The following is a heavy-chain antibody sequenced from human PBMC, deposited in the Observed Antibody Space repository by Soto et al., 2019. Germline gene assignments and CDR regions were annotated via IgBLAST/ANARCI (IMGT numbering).Heavy chain of an antibody. Sequence: VASVKVSCKVSGGTFSSHAISWVRQAPGQGLEWMGGIIPFFKATSFAQKFQGRVTITADDSTSTAYMDLYSLGSKDTAVYYCARDVPLNYYDGTFSYYAMDVWGQGTTVTVSS. CDR2: IIPFFKAT. V-gene: IGHV1-69*13. D-gene: IGHD3-16*01. J-gene: IGHJ6*02. CDR3: ARDVPLNYYDGTFSYYAMDV. CDR1: GGTFSSHA.